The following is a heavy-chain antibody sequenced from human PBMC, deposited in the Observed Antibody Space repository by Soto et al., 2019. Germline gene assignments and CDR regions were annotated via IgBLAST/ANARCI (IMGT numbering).Heavy chain of an antibody. V-gene: IGHV4-4*02. CDR3: ASSIAVAGKRVEYFQH. CDR2: IYHSGST. Sequence: PSETLSLTCAVSSGSISSSNWWSWVRQPPGKGLEWIGEIYHSGSTNYNPSLKSRVTISVDKSKNQFSLKLSSVTAADTAVYYCASSIAVAGKRVEYFQHWGQGTLVTAPQ. D-gene: IGHD6-19*01. J-gene: IGHJ1*01. CDR1: SGSISSSNW.